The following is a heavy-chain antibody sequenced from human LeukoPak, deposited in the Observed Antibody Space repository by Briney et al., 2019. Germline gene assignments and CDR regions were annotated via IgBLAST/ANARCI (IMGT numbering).Heavy chain of an antibody. CDR2: IYTSGST. V-gene: IGHV4-4*09. Sequence: SETRSLTCTVSGGSISSYYWSWIRQPPGMGLEWIGYIYTSGSTNYNPSLKSRVTISVDTSKNQFSLKLSSVTAADTAVYYCARADYYYYMDVWGKGTTVTVSS. CDR1: GGSISSYY. CDR3: ARADYYYYMDV. J-gene: IGHJ6*03.